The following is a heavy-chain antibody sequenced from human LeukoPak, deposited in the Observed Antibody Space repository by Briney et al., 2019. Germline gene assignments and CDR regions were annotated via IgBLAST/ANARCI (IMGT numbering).Heavy chain of an antibody. J-gene: IGHJ4*02. V-gene: IGHV4-4*07. CDR2: IYPSGNS. CDR1: GGSISAYY. CDR3: AGAGRYSSGPTL. D-gene: IGHD6-19*01. Sequence: PSETLSLTCTVSGGSISAYYWSWIRQPAGEGLEWIGHIYPSGNSNYSPSLKSRVTMSVDTSKNQFSLNLSSVTAADTAVYYCAGAGRYSSGPTLWGQGTLVTVSS.